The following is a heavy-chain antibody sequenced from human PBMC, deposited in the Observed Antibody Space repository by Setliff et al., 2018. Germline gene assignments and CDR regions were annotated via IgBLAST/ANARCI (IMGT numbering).Heavy chain of an antibody. CDR3: TRGGYSYGPFLDAFDI. CDR2: IRSKAYGGTT. CDR1: GFTFGDYA. D-gene: IGHD5-18*01. J-gene: IGHJ3*02. Sequence: PGGSLRLSCTASGFTFGDYAMSWVRQAPGKGLEWVGFIRSKAYGGTTEYAASVKGRFTISRDDSKSIAYLQMNSLKTEDTAVYYCTRGGYSYGPFLDAFDIWGQGTMVTVSS. V-gene: IGHV3-49*04.